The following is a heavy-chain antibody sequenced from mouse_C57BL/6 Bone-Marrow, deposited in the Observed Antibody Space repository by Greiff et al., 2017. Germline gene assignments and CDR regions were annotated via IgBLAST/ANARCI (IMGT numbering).Heavy chain of an antibody. CDR1: GYTFPSYW. V-gene: IGHV1-74*01. D-gene: IGHD2-3*01. J-gene: IGHJ3*01. Sequence: QVQLKQPGAELVKPGASVKVSCKASGYTFPSYWMHWVKQRPGQGLEWIGRIHPSDSDTNYNQKFKGKATLTVDKSSSTAYMQLSSLTSEDSAVYYGAMPLYDGYCAWFAYWGQGTLVTVSA. CDR3: AMPLYDGYCAWFAY. CDR2: IHPSDSDT.